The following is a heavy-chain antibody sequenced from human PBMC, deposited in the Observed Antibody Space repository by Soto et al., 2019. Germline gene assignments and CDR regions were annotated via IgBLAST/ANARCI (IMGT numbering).Heavy chain of an antibody. V-gene: IGHV3-48*03. Sequence: EVQLVESGGGLVQPGGSLRLSCAASGFTFSSCEMNWVRQAPGKGLEWVSYISNTGNTIFYADSVRGRFTISRDNAKKSLFLQMSSLRAEDTAVYYCATGLRGYSYGPEYWGQGTLVTVPS. CDR2: ISNTGNTI. D-gene: IGHD2-15*01. CDR1: GFTFSSCE. CDR3: ATGLRGYSYGPEY. J-gene: IGHJ4*02.